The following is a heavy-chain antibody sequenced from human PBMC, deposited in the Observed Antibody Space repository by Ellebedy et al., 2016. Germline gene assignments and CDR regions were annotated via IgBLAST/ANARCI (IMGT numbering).Heavy chain of an antibody. D-gene: IGHD3-10*01. J-gene: IGHJ4*02. CDR2: ISAYNGNT. CDR3: ARVGTTYYYGSGSYFGDY. V-gene: IGHV1-18*01. Sequence: ASVKVSCKASGYTFTSYGISWVRQAPGQGLEWMGWISAYNGNTNYAQKLQGRVTMTTDTSTSTAYMELRSLRSDDTAVYYCARVGTTYYYGSGSYFGDYWGQGTLVTVSS. CDR1: GYTFTSYG.